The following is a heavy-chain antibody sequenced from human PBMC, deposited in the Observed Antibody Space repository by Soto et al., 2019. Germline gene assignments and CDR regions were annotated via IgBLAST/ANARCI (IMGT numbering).Heavy chain of an antibody. CDR3: ARSGYSSGWYHWYFDF. CDR1: GYTFLNDG. D-gene: IGHD6-19*01. V-gene: IGHV1-3*01. CDR2: INAGNGNT. Sequence: PSVKVSCKASGYTFLNDGIHWVRQAPGQRLEWMGWINAGNGNTKYSQKFQDRVTITRDTSATTAYMELSSLRSEDTSVFYCARSGYSSGWYHWYFDFWGRGTLVTVSS. J-gene: IGHJ2*01.